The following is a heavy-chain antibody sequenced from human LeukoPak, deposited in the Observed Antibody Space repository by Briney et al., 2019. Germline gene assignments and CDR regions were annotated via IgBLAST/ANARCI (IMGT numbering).Heavy chain of an antibody. CDR3: AKAWSRGLLWFGELRYYFDY. Sequence: GVSLRLSCAASGLTFSSYAMSWVRQAPGKGLEWVSAISGSGGSTYYEDSVKGRFTISRDNSKNTLYLQMNSLRAENTAVYYCAKAWSRGLLWFGELRYYFDYWGQGTLVTVSS. CDR1: GLTFSSYA. J-gene: IGHJ4*02. D-gene: IGHD3-10*01. V-gene: IGHV3-23*01. CDR2: ISGSGGST.